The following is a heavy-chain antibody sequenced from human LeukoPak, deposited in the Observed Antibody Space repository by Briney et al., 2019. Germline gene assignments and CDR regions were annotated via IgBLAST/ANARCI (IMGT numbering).Heavy chain of an antibody. CDR3: ARDLADVSRIIYYYYMDV. CDR1: GGSISSYY. V-gene: IGHV4-4*07. Sequence: SETLSLTCTVSGGSISSYYWSWIRQPAGKGLEWIGRIYTSGSTNYNPSLKSRVTMSVDTSKNQFSLKLSSVTAADTAVYYCARDLADVSRIIYYYYMDVWGKGTTVTVSS. D-gene: IGHD3-16*01. J-gene: IGHJ6*03. CDR2: IYTSGST.